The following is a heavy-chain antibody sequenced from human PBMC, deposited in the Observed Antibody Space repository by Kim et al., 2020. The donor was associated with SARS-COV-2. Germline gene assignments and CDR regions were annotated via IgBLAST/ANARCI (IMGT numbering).Heavy chain of an antibody. D-gene: IGHD4-17*01. CDR3: ARQGPDYGDYEDTWFDP. CDR1: GYSFTSYW. J-gene: IGHJ5*02. Sequence: GESLKISCKGSGYSFTSYWIGWVRQMPGKGLEWMGIIYPGDSDTRYSPSFQGQVTIAADKSISTAYLQWSSLKASDTAMYYCARQGPDYGDYEDTWFDPWGQGTLVTVSS. CDR2: IYPGDSDT. V-gene: IGHV5-51*01.